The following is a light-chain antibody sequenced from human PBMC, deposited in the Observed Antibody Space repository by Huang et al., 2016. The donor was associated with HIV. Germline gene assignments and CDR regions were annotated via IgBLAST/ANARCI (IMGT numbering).Light chain of an antibody. CDR1: QSGTSN. CDR2: SAA. Sequence: EVVMTQSPAILSVSPGERATLSCRASQSGTSNLAWYQQKPGQAPRLLIYSAATRATGIPARFSGSGSWTEFTLTISSLQSEDFAVYYCQHYNNWPWWTFGQGTKVEIK. J-gene: IGKJ1*01. V-gene: IGKV3-15*01. CDR3: QHYNNWPWWT.